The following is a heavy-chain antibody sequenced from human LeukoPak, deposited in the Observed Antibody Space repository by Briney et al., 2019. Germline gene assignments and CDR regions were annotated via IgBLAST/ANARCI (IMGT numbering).Heavy chain of an antibody. V-gene: IGHV3-23*01. CDR3: AKDYMVVTPMANAFDI. D-gene: IGHD4-23*01. J-gene: IGHJ3*02. CDR1: GFTFSSYA. Sequence: PGGSLRLSCAASGFTFSSYAMSWVRQAPGKGLEWVSAISGSGGSTYYADSVKGRFTISRDNSKNTLYLQMNSLRAEDTAVYYCAKDYMVVTPMANAFDIWGQGTMVTVSS. CDR2: ISGSGGST.